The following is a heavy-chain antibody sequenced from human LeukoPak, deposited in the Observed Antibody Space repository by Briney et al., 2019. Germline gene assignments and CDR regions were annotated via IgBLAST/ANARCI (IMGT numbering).Heavy chain of an antibody. CDR3: AITLVLSDAFDI. V-gene: IGHV3-21*01. Sequence: GGSLRLSCAASGFTFSSYSMNWVRQAPGKGLEWVSSISSSSSYIYYADSVKGRFTISRDNAKNSLYLQMNSLRAEDTAVYYCAITLVLSDAFDIWGQGTMVTVSS. D-gene: IGHD2-8*02. CDR2: ISSSSSYI. J-gene: IGHJ3*02. CDR1: GFTFSSYS.